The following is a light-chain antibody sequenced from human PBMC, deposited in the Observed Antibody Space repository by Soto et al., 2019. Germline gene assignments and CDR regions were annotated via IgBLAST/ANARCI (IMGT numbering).Light chain of an antibody. CDR2: EAS. V-gene: IGKV1-5*03. Sequence: DIQMTQSPSTLSVSVGDRVTITCRASQTISSWLAWYQQKPGKAPKLLIDEASTWESGVPSRFSGSGSGTEFSLPISSMQPDDFATYYCQQYYSDSEAFGQGTKVDIK. J-gene: IGKJ1*01. CDR3: QQYYSDSEA. CDR1: QTISSW.